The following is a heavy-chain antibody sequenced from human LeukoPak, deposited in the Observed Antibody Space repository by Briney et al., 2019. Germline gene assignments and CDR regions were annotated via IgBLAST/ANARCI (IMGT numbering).Heavy chain of an antibody. D-gene: IGHD1-14*01. CDR3: ARHSDRIGAI. Sequence: GASLQISSNSSGSTFTHQWIGCVRPQSGSGLELTAIIYPRDFDSTYSVSFQCHVTISADTSINTPHLERSRLEASDTSYYYCARHSDRIGAIWGQGTLVSVSS. V-gene: IGHV5-51*01. CDR2: IYPRDFDS. J-gene: IGHJ4*02. CDR1: GSTFTHQW.